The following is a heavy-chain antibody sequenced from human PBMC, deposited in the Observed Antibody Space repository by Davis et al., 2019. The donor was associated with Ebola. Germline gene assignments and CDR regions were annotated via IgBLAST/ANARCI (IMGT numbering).Heavy chain of an antibody. CDR1: GGSISSTNW. Sequence: PGGSLRLSCAVSGGSISSTNWWAWVRQPPGKGLEWIGEVHGPGHTDYNPSLESRVTISADKSNNHFSLRLTSVTAADTAVYYCANLDSGWFLQHWGQGSLVTVSS. CDR3: ANLDSGWFLQH. V-gene: IGHV4-4*02. J-gene: IGHJ1*01. CDR2: VHGPGHT. D-gene: IGHD6-19*01.